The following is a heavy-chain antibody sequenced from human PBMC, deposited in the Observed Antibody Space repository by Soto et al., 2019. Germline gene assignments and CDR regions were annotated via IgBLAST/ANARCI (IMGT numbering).Heavy chain of an antibody. Sequence: ASVRVSCKASGYTFSSYDIHWLRQATGQGLEWVGWMAPYSGNTGYAQKFQGRVTMTRDTSINTAYMELSSLRSEDTAIYYCARVYGAGSFEYWGPGTQVTVS. CDR3: ARVYGAGSFEY. D-gene: IGHD3-10*01. CDR2: MAPYSGNT. J-gene: IGHJ4*02. V-gene: IGHV1-8*02. CDR1: GYTFSSYD.